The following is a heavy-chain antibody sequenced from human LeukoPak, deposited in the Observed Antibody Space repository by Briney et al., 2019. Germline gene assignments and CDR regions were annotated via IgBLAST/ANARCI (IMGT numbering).Heavy chain of an antibody. CDR3: ARHRGSSSLFDY. Sequence: SETLSLTCTVSGASISSSRYYWDWIRQPPGMGLEYIGSIYYSGSTYYNPSLKSRVTISVDTSKNQFSLKLSSVTAADTAVYYCARHRGSSSLFDYWGQGTLVTVSS. J-gene: IGHJ4*02. CDR2: IYYSGST. V-gene: IGHV4-39*01. CDR1: GASISSSRYY. D-gene: IGHD6-6*01.